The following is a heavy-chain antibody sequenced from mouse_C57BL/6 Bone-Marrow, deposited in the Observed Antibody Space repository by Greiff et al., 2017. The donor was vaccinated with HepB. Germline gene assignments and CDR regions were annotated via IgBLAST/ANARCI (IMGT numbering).Heavy chain of an antibody. V-gene: IGHV2-5*01. Sequence: VKLQQSGPGLVQPSQSLSITCTVSGFSFTSYGVHWVRQSPGKGLEWLGVIWRGGSTDYNAAFMSRLSITKNNSKSKVFFKMNSLQADDTAIYYCAKNPYDGYYFYAMDYWGQGTSVTVSS. CDR1: GFSFTSYG. CDR3: AKNPYDGYYFYAMDY. D-gene: IGHD2-3*01. J-gene: IGHJ4*01. CDR2: IWRGGST.